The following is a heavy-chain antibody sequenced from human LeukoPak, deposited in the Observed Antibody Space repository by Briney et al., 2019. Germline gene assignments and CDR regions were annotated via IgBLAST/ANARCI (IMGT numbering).Heavy chain of an antibody. D-gene: IGHD6-19*01. Sequence: PSETLSLTCAVYGVSFSDYYWTWIRQPPGKGLEWIGEINHSGSTYYNPSLKSRVTISVDTSKNQFSLKLSSVTAADTAVYYCARQWNNDYWGQGTLVTVSS. CDR3: ARQWNNDY. J-gene: IGHJ4*02. CDR2: INHSGST. CDR1: GVSFSDYY. V-gene: IGHV4-34*01.